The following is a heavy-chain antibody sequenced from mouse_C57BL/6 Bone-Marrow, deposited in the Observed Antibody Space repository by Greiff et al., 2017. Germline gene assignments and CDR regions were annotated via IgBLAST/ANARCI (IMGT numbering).Heavy chain of an antibody. CDR1: GFTFSDYG. J-gene: IGHJ1*03. CDR3: ARPCDYDGDGYFDV. D-gene: IGHD2-4*01. CDR2: ISSGSSTI. Sequence: EVKVVESGGGLVKPGGSLKLSCAASGFTFSDYGMHWVRQAPEKGLEWVAYISSGSSTIYYADTVKGRFTISRDNAKNTLFLQMTSLRSEDTAMYYCARPCDYDGDGYFDVWGTGTTVTVSS. V-gene: IGHV5-17*01.